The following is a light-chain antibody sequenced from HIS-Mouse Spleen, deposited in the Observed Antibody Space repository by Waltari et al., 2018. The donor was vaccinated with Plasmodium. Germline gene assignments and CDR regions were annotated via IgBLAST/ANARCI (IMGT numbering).Light chain of an antibody. J-gene: IGLJ3*02. Sequence: QSALTQPHSVSGSPRQSLTLSCTVPSSDVGSYNLFSWYQQHPGKAPKLMIYEGSKRPSGVSNRVSGSKSGNTASLTISGLQAEDEADYYCCSYAGSSTWVFGGGTKLTVL. V-gene: IGLV2-23*01. CDR2: EGS. CDR3: CSYAGSSTWV. CDR1: SSDVGSYNL.